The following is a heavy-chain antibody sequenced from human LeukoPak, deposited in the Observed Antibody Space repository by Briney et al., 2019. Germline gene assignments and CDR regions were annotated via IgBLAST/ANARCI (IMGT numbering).Heavy chain of an antibody. CDR2: IIPILGIA. Sequence: ASVKASCKASGGTFSSYTISWVRQAPGQGLEWMGRIIPILGIANYAQKFQGRVTITADKSTSTAYMELSSLRSEDTAVYYCARADSLTMVRGYYFDYWGQGTLVTVSS. D-gene: IGHD3-10*01. CDR3: ARADSLTMVRGYYFDY. CDR1: GGTFSSYT. J-gene: IGHJ4*02. V-gene: IGHV1-69*02.